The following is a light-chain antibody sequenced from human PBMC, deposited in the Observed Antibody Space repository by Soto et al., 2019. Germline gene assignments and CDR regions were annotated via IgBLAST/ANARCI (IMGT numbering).Light chain of an antibody. CDR3: QQSGSSPHT. Sequence: EFVLTQSPGTLSLSPGERATLSCRTSQSVSSSYLAWYQQRPGQPPRLLIYGASSRAAGIPDRFSGSGSGTDVTLTISRLEPEDFAVYYCQQSGSSPHTFGQGTKLEIK. CDR2: GAS. V-gene: IGKV3-20*01. CDR1: QSVSSSY. J-gene: IGKJ2*01.